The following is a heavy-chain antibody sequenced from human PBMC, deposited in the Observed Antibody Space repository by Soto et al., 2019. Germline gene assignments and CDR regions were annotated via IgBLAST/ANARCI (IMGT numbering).Heavy chain of an antibody. CDR3: ARGPRITMVRQTIDFDY. CDR1: GYMFRSYG. V-gene: IGHV1-18*01. CDR2: ISTYNGNT. Sequence: ASVKVSCKASGYMFRSYGISWVRQAPGKGLEWMGWISTYNGNTKYGQKLQGRVTMTTETSTSTVYMDLRSLRSDDTAVYYCARGPRITMVRQTIDFDYWGQGTLVTVSS. J-gene: IGHJ4*02. D-gene: IGHD3-10*01.